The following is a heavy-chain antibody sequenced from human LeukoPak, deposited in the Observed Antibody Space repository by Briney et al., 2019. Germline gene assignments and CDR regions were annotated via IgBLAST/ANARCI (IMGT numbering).Heavy chain of an antibody. CDR2: ISTSGSKT. J-gene: IGHJ4*02. CDR1: EFDFSSHA. V-gene: IGHV3-23*01. Sequence: TGGSLRLSCAASEFDFSSHAMTWVRQAPGKGLEWVSAISTSGSKTYYADSVKGRFTISRDNSKNTLYLQMNSLRAEDTAVYYCANEIRPNDYWGQGTQVTVSS. D-gene: IGHD4-17*01. CDR3: ANEIRPNDY.